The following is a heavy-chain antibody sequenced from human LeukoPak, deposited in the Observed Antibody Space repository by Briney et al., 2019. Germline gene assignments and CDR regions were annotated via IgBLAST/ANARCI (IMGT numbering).Heavy chain of an antibody. CDR3: ARVGGYDSSGYCDY. D-gene: IGHD3-22*01. J-gene: IGHJ4*02. CDR2: INHSGST. CDR1: GGSFSGYY. Sequence: SETLSLTCAVYGGSFSGYYWSWIRQPPGKGLEWIGEINHSGSTNYNPSLKSRVTISVDTSKNQFSLKLSSVTAADTAAYYCARVGGYDSSGYCDYWGQGTLVTVSS. V-gene: IGHV4-34*01.